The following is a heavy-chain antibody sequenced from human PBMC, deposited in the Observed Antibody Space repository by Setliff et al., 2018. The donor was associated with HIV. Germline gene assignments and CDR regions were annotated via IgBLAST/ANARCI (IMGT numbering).Heavy chain of an antibody. D-gene: IGHD3-3*01. CDR1: GDSISSSVYY. CDR3: AGSWSGYPLSFGY. V-gene: IGHV4-39*07. Sequence: SETLSLTCTVTGDSISSSVYYWGWVRQPPGKGLEWIGTIYYTGSTYYNPSLKSRVSISVDTSKNQFSLNLRSVTAADTAVYYCAGSWSGYPLSFGYWGQGTLVTVSS. CDR2: IYYTGST. J-gene: IGHJ4*02.